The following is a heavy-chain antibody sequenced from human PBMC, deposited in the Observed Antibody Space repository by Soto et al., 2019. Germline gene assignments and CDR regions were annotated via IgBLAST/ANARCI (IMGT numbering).Heavy chain of an antibody. V-gene: IGHV4-34*01. CDR2: INHSGST. D-gene: IGHD4-4*01. Sequence: LSPTCAVCGGSFGGYYCSWIRQPPGKGLEWIGEINHSGSTNYNPSLKSRVTISVNTSGNQFSLNLSSVTAADTAVYFCSRTCCTTTACQAHGIDVWGQGTTVTVSS. CDR1: GGSFGGYY. CDR3: SRTCCTTTACQAHGIDV. J-gene: IGHJ6*02.